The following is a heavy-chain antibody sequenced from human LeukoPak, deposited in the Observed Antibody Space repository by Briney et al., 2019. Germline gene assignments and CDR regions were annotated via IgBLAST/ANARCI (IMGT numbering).Heavy chain of an antibody. CDR1: GFTFSSYA. D-gene: IGHD1-1*01. V-gene: IGHV3-23*01. CDR3: AIRLSPTLPPFDY. J-gene: IGHJ4*02. Sequence: PGGSLRLSCAASGFTFSSYAMSWVRQAPGKGLEWVSAISGSGGSTYYADSVKGRFTISSDNSKNTLYLQMNSLRAEDTAVYYCAIRLSPTLPPFDYWGQGTLVTVSS. CDR2: ISGSGGST.